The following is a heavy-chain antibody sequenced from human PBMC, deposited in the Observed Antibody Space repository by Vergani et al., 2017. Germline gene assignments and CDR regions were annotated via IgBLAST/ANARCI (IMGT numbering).Heavy chain of an antibody. J-gene: IGHJ4*02. CDR2: IIPIFGTA. D-gene: IGHD2-15*01. Sequence: QVQLVQSGAEVKKPGSSVKVSCKASGGTFSSYAISWVRQAPGQGLEWMGRIIPIFGTANYAQKFQGRVTITADESTSTAYMELSSLRSEDTAVYYCAKVGCSGGSCYDSPVDYWGQGTLVTVSS. CDR1: GGTFSSYA. V-gene: IGHV1-69*18. CDR3: AKVGCSGGSCYDSPVDY.